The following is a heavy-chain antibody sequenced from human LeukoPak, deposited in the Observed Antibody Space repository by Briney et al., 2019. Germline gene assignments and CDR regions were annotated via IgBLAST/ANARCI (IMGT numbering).Heavy chain of an antibody. V-gene: IGHV4-59*12. CDR2: IYYSGST. J-gene: IGHJ4*02. D-gene: IGHD6-13*01. Sequence: ASETLSLTCTVSGGSISSYYWSWIRQPPGKGLEWIGSIYYSGSTYYNPSLKSRVTISVDTSKNQFSLKLSSVTAADTAVYYCARDGIAAEPFDYWGQGTLVTVSS. CDR3: ARDGIAAEPFDY. CDR1: GGSISSYY.